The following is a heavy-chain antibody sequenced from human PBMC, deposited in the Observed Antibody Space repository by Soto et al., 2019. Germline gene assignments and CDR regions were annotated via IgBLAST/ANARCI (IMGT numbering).Heavy chain of an antibody. J-gene: IGHJ6*02. CDR3: VRPLPSGQNYGMDV. V-gene: IGHV3-53*01. Sequence: QPGGSLRLSCAASWLPVITNYMSWVRQAPGKGLEWVSVIYNDGKTYYADSVKGRFTISRDASKNTLHLQMDSLRDEDTAVYYCVRPLPSGQNYGMDVWGQGTTVTVSS. CDR1: WLPVITNY. D-gene: IGHD3-10*01. CDR2: IYNDGKT.